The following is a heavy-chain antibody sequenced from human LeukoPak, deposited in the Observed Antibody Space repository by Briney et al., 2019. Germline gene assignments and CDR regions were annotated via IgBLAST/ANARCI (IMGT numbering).Heavy chain of an antibody. V-gene: IGHV4-39*07. CDR3: ARSPPANTGDY. D-gene: IGHD1-14*01. Sequence: PSETLSLTCSVSGGSISSSNYYWGWIRQTPGQGLELIGEINHSGSTTYYPSFKSRVTISVDTSKNQFSLKLSSVTAADTAVYYCARSPPANTGDYWGQGTPVTVSS. J-gene: IGHJ4*02. CDR1: GGSISSSNYY. CDR2: INHSGST.